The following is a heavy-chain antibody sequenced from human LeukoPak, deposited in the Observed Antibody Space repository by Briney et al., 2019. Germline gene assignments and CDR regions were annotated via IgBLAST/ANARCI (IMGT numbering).Heavy chain of an antibody. V-gene: IGHV3-7*01. CDR3: ARVLGCTNGVCHDAFDI. Sequence: GGSLRLSCAASGFTFSRYWMSWVRQAPGKGLEGVANIKEDGGEKFHVDSVKGRFTIPRDNAKKSLYLQMNSLRAEDTAVYFCARVLGCTNGVCHDAFDIWGQGTVVTVSS. J-gene: IGHJ3*02. D-gene: IGHD2-8*01. CDR2: IKEDGGEK. CDR1: GFTFSRYW.